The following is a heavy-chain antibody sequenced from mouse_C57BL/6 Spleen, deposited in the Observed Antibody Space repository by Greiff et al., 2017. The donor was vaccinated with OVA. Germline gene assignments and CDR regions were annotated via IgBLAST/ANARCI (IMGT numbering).Heavy chain of an antibody. Sequence: QVQLQQPGAELVKPGASVKVSCKASGYTFTSYCMHWVKQRPGQGLEWIGRIHPSDSDTNYNPKFKGKATLTVDKSSRTAYMQLRSLTSEDSEVYYCAIITGQFDYWGQGTTLTVSS. CDR1: GYTFTSYC. CDR2: IHPSDSDT. V-gene: IGHV1-74*01. D-gene: IGHD4-1*01. J-gene: IGHJ2*01. CDR3: AIITGQFDY.